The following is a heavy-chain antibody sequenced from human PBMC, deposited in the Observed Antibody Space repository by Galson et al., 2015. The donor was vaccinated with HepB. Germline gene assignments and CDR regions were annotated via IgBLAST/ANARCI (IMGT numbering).Heavy chain of an antibody. J-gene: IGHJ4*02. CDR3: ARDLRLFRHFLDY. V-gene: IGHV3-48*04. CDR2: ISSSSSTI. Sequence: SLRLSCAASGFTFSSYSMNWVRQAPGKGLEWVSYISSSSSTIYYADSVKGRFTISRDNAKNSLYLQMNSLRAEDTAVYYCARDLRLFRHFLDYWGQGTLVTVSS. D-gene: IGHD3-22*01. CDR1: GFTFSSYS.